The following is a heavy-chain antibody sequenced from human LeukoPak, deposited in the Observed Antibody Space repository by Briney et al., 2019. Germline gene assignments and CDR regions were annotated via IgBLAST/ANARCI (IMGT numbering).Heavy chain of an antibody. CDR3: AKDASLWYNWNYIGLDK. CDR1: GYTFTDYY. D-gene: IGHD1-7*01. J-gene: IGHJ4*02. V-gene: IGHV1-2*02. CDR2: INPDTART. Sequence: GASVKVSCKASGYTFTDYYIHWVRQAPGQGLEWMGWINPDTARTNYGQKFQGRVTMTRDTSISTAYLELTRLRSDDTAVYYCAKDASLWYNWNYIGLDKWGQGTLVTVSS.